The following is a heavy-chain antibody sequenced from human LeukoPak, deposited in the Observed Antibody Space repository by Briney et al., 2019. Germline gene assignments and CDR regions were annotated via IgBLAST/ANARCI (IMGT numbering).Heavy chain of an antibody. D-gene: IGHD2/OR15-2a*01. J-gene: IGHJ5*02. CDR1: GFTFRTYA. CDR2: ISGSGSST. V-gene: IGHV3-23*01. CDR3: AREARTTAGDWFDP. Sequence: PGGSLRLSCATSGFTFRTYAMSWVRQAPGKGLEWVSTISGSGSSTFYADSAKGRFTISRDNSKNTLYLQMNSLRAEDTAVYYCAREARTTAGDWFDPWGQGTLVTVSS.